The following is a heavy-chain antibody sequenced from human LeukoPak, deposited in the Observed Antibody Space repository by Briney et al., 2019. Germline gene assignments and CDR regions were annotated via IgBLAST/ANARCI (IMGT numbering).Heavy chain of an antibody. V-gene: IGHV4-39*01. D-gene: IGHD3-22*01. CDR2: MYYSGST. CDR3: ARQYYDRTGYYYFDH. J-gene: IGHJ4*02. Sequence: SETLSLTCTVSGDAITGSTYYWGWIRQPPGTGLEWIGSMYYSGSTYSNASLKSRVTISADTSKNQFSLKLSSVTAADTATYYCARQYYDRTGYYYFDHWTQGTLVTVSS. CDR1: GDAITGSTYY.